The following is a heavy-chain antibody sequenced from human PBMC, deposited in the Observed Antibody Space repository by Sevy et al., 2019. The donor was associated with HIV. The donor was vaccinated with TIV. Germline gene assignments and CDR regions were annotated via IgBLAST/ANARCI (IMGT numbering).Heavy chain of an antibody. V-gene: IGHV4-31*03. CDR1: GGSISSGGYY. Sequence: SETLSLTCTVSGGSISSGGYYWSWIRQHPGKGLEWIGYIYYSGRTYYNPSLKSRVTISVDTSKNQFSLKLSSVTAADTAMYYCARTSDTAMIFDYWGQGTLVTVSS. CDR3: ARTSDTAMIFDY. D-gene: IGHD5-18*01. J-gene: IGHJ4*02. CDR2: IYYSGRT.